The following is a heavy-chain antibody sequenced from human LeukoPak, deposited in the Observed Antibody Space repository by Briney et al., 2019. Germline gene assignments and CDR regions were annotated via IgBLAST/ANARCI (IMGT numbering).Heavy chain of an antibody. CDR1: GFTFSSYE. CDR3: AREGYSSSCDY. Sequence: GGSLRLSCAASGFTFSSYEMNWVRQAPGKGLEWVSYISSSGSTIYYADSVKGRFTISRDNAKNSLYLRMNSLRAEDTAVYYCAREGYSSSCDYWGQGTLVTVSS. J-gene: IGHJ4*02. CDR2: ISSSGSTI. D-gene: IGHD6-13*01. V-gene: IGHV3-48*03.